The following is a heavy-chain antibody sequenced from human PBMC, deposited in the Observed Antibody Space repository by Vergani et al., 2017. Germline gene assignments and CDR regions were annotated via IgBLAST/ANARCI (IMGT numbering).Heavy chain of an antibody. CDR1: GGTFSSYT. D-gene: IGHD3-22*01. CDR3: ARDGYDSSGYYAY. Sequence: QVQLVQSGAEVKKPGSSVKVSCKASGGTFSSYTISWVRQAPGQGLEWMGRIIPILGIANYAQKFQGRVTITADKSTSTAYMELSSLRSADTAVYYCARDGYDSSGYYAYWGQGTLVTVSS. V-gene: IGHV1-69*08. J-gene: IGHJ4*02. CDR2: IIPILGIA.